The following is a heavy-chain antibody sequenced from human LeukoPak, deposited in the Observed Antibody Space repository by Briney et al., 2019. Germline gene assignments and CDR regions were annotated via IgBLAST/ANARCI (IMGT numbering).Heavy chain of an antibody. CDR1: GFTFSNYA. CDR2: INGRGGST. J-gene: IGHJ6*02. D-gene: IGHD3-9*01. Sequence: GGSLRLSCVASGFTFSNYAMSWVRQAPGKGLEWVSSINGRGGSTYYADSVKGRFTISRDNSKNTLYLQMNSLRADDTAVYYCARAFDWLLSEGTYYYGMDVWGQGTTVTVSS. V-gene: IGHV3-23*01. CDR3: ARAFDWLLSEGTYYYGMDV.